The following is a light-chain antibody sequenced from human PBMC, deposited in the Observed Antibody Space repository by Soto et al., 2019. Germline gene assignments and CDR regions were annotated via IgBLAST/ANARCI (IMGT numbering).Light chain of an antibody. CDR3: QHYDSFPHT. V-gene: IGKV1-5*01. CDR1: QSISSW. Sequence: DIQMTQSPSTLSASVGDRVTITCRASQSISSWLAWYQQKPGIAPKLLIYHASNLDSGVPSRFSGSGYGTEFTLTISSLQPDDFATYYCQHYDSFPHTFGQVAKLEIK. J-gene: IGKJ2*01. CDR2: HAS.